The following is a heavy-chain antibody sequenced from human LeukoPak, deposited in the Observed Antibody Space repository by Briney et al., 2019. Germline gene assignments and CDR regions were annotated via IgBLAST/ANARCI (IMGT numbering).Heavy chain of an antibody. J-gene: IGHJ5*02. CDR3: ARDRNPYYYGSGSYFMNYFGWFDP. CDR1: GFTFSSYS. V-gene: IGHV3-48*01. D-gene: IGHD3-10*01. Sequence: PGGSLRLSCAASGFTFSSYSMNWVRQAPGKGLEWVSYISSSSSTIYYADSVKGRFTISRDNAKNSLYLQMNSLRAEDTAVYYCARDRNPYYYGSGSYFMNYFGWFDPWGQGTLVTVSS. CDR2: ISSSSSTI.